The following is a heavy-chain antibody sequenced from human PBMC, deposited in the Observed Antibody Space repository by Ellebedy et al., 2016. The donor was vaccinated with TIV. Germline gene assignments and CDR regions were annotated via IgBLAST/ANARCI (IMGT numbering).Heavy chain of an antibody. CDR1: GYTFTGYY. Sequence: ASVKVSCXASGYTFTGYYMHWVRQAPGQGLEWMGWINPNSGGTNYAQKFQGRVTMTRDTSISTAYMELSRLRSDDTAVYYCARGRGGIEKFDSWGQGTLVTVSS. CDR2: INPNSGGT. CDR3: ARGRGGIEKFDS. V-gene: IGHV1-2*02. J-gene: IGHJ4*02. D-gene: IGHD3-16*01.